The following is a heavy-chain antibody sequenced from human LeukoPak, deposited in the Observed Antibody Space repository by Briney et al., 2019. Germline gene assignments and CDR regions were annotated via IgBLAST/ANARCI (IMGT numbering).Heavy chain of an antibody. D-gene: IGHD3-9*01. V-gene: IGHV4-59*01. CDR2: IYYSGST. CDR1: GGSINSSY. Sequence: PSETLSLTCTVSGGSINSSYWNCIRQSPGKGLEWIGYIYYSGSTTYNPSLKSRVTISVDTSKNQFSLKMRSVTAADTAVYYCARKYYDILTGYTAMDVWGQGTTVTVSS. CDR3: ARKYYDILTGYTAMDV. J-gene: IGHJ6*02.